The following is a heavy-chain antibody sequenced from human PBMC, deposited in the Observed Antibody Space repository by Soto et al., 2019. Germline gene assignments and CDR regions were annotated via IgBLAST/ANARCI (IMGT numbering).Heavy chain of an antibody. Sequence: SSETLSLTCTVSGGSISSYYWSWIRQPPGKGLEWIGYIYYSGSTNYNPSLKSRVTISVDTSKNQFSLKLSSVTAADTAVYYCARDSHSYSYYDFWSGPKYYYYMDVWGKGTTVTVSS. J-gene: IGHJ6*03. CDR2: IYYSGST. CDR3: ARDSHSYSYYDFWSGPKYYYYMDV. D-gene: IGHD3-3*01. V-gene: IGHV4-59*01. CDR1: GGSISSYY.